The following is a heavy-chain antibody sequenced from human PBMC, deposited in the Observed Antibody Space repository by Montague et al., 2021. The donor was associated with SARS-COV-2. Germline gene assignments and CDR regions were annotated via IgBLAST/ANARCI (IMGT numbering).Heavy chain of an antibody. Sequence: TLSLTCTVSGASTNTGIYYWSWIRQSAGKGLEWIGRICYTGHTDYTRSLASRVVMSVDTSTNQFSLTLTSVTAADTAVYFCARFGGGTLYFDLWGQGTLVTVSS. CDR3: ARFGGGTLYFDL. V-gene: IGHV4-61*02. CDR2: ICYTGHT. CDR1: GASTNTGIYY. J-gene: IGHJ4*02. D-gene: IGHD3-10*01.